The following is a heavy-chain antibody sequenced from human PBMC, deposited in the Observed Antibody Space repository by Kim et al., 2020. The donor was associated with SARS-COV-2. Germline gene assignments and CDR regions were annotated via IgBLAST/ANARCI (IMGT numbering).Heavy chain of an antibody. J-gene: IGHJ6*03. CDR2: IYYSGST. CDR3: ARYCSGGSCYLIKESYYYYYYMDV. Sequence: SETLSLTCTVSGGSISSGGYYWSWIRQHPGKGLEWIGYIYYSGSTYYNPSLKSRVTISVDTSKNQFSLKLSSVTAADTAVYYCARYCSGGSCYLIKESYYYYYYMDVWGKGTTVTVSS. V-gene: IGHV4-31*03. CDR1: GGSISSGGYY. D-gene: IGHD2-15*01.